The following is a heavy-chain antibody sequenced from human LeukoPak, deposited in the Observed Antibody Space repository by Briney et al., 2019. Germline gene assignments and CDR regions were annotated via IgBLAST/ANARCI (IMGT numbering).Heavy chain of an antibody. J-gene: IGHJ6*02. CDR2: ISSSSSYI. CDR1: GFTFSSYS. Sequence: GGSLRLSCAASGFTFSSYSMSWVRQAPGKGLEWVSSISSSSSYIYYADSVKGRFTISRDNAKNSLYLQMNSLRAEDTAVYYCARDRGASSSWPMDVWGQGTTVTVSS. D-gene: IGHD6-13*01. V-gene: IGHV3-21*01. CDR3: ARDRGASSSWPMDV.